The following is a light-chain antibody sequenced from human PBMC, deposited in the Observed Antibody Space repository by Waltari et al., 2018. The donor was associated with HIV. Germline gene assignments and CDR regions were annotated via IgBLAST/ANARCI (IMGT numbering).Light chain of an antibody. CDR3: QAWDSSIYV. Sequence: SYELTHPPSGSVSPGQTASITCSGDKLGDKYACWYQQKPGQSPVLVIYQDSKRPSGIPERFSGSNSGNTATLTISGTQAMDEADYYCQAWDSSIYVFGTGTKVTVL. CDR1: KLGDKY. J-gene: IGLJ1*01. CDR2: QDS. V-gene: IGLV3-1*01.